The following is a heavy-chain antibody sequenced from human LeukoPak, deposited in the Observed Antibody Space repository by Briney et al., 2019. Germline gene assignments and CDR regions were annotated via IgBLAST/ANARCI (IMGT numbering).Heavy chain of an antibody. CDR1: GFTFRSYT. V-gene: IGHV3-21*01. J-gene: IGHJ4*02. CDR2: ISSSSSYI. D-gene: IGHD1/OR15-1a*01. CDR3: ARDFELEKPFDY. Sequence: GGSLRLSCAASGFTFRSYTMNWVRQAPGKGLEWVSSISSSSSYIYSADSVKGRFAISRDNAKNSLYLQMNSLRAEDTAVYYCARDFELEKPFDYWGQGTLVTVSS.